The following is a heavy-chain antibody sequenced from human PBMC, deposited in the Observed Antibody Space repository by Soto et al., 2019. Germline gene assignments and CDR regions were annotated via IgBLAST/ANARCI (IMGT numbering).Heavy chain of an antibody. Sequence: GGSLRLSCAASGFTFSSYAMHWVRQAPGKGLEWVAVISYDGSNKYYADSVKGRFTISRDNSKNTLYLQMNSLRAEDTAVYYCARGSGYSSSWFPYWGQGTLVTVSS. V-gene: IGHV3-30-3*01. CDR2: ISYDGSNK. CDR1: GFTFSSYA. CDR3: ARGSGYSSSWFPY. D-gene: IGHD6-13*01. J-gene: IGHJ4*02.